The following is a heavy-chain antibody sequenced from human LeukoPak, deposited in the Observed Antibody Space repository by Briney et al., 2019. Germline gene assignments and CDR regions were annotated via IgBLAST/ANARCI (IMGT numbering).Heavy chain of an antibody. J-gene: IGHJ4*02. CDR3: ARGYGDYVQGDYFDY. D-gene: IGHD4-17*01. Sequence: GGSLRLSCAASGFTFSSYGMHWVRHAPGKGLEWVAVIWYDGSNKYYADSVKGRFTISRDNSKNTLYLQMNSLRAEDTAVYYCARGYGDYVQGDYFDYWGQGTLVTVSS. V-gene: IGHV3-33*01. CDR2: IWYDGSNK. CDR1: GFTFSSYG.